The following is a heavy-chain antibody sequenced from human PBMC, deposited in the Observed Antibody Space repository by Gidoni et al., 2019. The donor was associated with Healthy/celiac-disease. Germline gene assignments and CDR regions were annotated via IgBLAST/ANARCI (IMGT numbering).Heavy chain of an antibody. D-gene: IGHD1-7*01. CDR3: ARGNWNYFYFDY. V-gene: IGHV4-59*01. CDR1: GGSISSYY. J-gene: IGHJ4*02. CDR2: IYYSGRT. Sequence: QVQLQASGPGLVMPSETLSLPCPASGGSISSYYWSWIRQPPGKGLEWIGYIYYSGRTNYNPSLKSRVTISVDTSKNQFSLKLSSVTAADTAVYYCARGNWNYFYFDYWGQGTLVTVSS.